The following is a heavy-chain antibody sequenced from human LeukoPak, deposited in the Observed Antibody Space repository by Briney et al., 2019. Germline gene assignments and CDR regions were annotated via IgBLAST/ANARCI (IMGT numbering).Heavy chain of an antibody. CDR2: IVPFVDIT. D-gene: IGHD6-6*01. J-gene: IGHJ5*02. V-gene: IGHV1-69*02. CDR1: GGCLRNYT. Sequence: ASVKVSCKSSGGCLRNYTIHWVRQAPGQGLEWMGRIVPFVDITNYAHNFQGRVTITADKSTNTAYIELSSLRSEDTAVYYCAATSSIINWFDPWGQGTLVTVSS. CDR3: AATSSIINWFDP.